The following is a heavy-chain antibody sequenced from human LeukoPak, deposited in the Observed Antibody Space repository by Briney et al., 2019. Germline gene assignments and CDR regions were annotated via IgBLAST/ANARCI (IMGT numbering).Heavy chain of an antibody. CDR3: ARDQDGYSRFDY. Sequence: SETLSLTCTVSGGSIISGGHYWSWIRQHPGKGLEWIGYIYYSGTTYYNPSLKSRVTISVDTSVNQFSLRLTCVTAADTAVYYCARDQDGYSRFDYWGQGTLVTVSS. CDR1: GGSIISGGHY. D-gene: IGHD5-24*01. V-gene: IGHV4-31*03. CDR2: IYYSGTT. J-gene: IGHJ4*02.